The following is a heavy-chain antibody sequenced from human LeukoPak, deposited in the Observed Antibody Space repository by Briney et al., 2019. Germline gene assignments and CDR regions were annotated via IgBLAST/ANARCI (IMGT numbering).Heavy chain of an antibody. CDR2: ISAYNGNT. V-gene: IGHV1-18*01. Sequence: ASVKVSCEASGYTFTSYGISWVRQAPGQGLEWMGWISAYNGNTNYAQKLQGRVTMTTDTSTSTAYMELRSLRSDDTAVYYCARSLYGGNSVDYWGQGTLVTVSS. CDR1: GYTFTSYG. J-gene: IGHJ4*02. D-gene: IGHD4-23*01. CDR3: ARSLYGGNSVDY.